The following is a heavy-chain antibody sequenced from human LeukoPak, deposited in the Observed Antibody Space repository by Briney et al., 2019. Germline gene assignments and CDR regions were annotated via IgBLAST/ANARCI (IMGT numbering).Heavy chain of an antibody. J-gene: IGHJ3*02. Sequence: SETLSLTCTVSGVSMSSGAFCWSWIRQHPGKGLEWIGNIYYSGSTYYNPSLKSRVTISVDRSKNQFSLKLTSVTAADTAVYYCARAFPFDDYGDPDAFDIWGQGTMVTVSS. V-gene: IGHV4-30-4*08. CDR3: ARAFPFDDYGDPDAFDI. D-gene: IGHD4-17*01. CDR2: IYYSGST. CDR1: GVSMSSGAFC.